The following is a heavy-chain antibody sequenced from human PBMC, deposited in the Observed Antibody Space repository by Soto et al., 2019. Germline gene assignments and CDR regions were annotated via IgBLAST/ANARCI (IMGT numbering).Heavy chain of an antibody. CDR3: ARYCSGGSCYAGFDP. V-gene: IGHV4-30-4*01. D-gene: IGHD2-15*01. Sequence: QVHLQESGPGLVKPSQTLSLIYTVSGGSISSGTYYWSWVRQPPGKGLEWIAYIYYTGSTYYNPSLKRRVTISVDTSKNQFSLNLNAVTAADTAVYYCARYCSGGSCYAGFDPWGQGTLVTVSS. CDR2: IYYTGST. CDR1: GGSISSGTYY. J-gene: IGHJ5*02.